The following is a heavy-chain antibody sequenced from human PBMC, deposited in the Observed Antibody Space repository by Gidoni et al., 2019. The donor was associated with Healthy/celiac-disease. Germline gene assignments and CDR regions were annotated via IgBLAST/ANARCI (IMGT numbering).Heavy chain of an antibody. J-gene: IGHJ6*02. CDR1: GLPVSSNY. V-gene: IGHV3-53*01. CDR2: NYSGGST. CDR3: ARDCSGGSCRYGMDV. Sequence: EVQLVESGGGLIQPGGSLRLSCAAYGLPVSSNYMRWVRQAPGKGLEWVAVNYSGGSTYYADSVKGRFTISRDNSKNTLYLQMNSLRAEDTAVYYCARDCSGGSCRYGMDVWGQGTTVTVSS. D-gene: IGHD2-15*01.